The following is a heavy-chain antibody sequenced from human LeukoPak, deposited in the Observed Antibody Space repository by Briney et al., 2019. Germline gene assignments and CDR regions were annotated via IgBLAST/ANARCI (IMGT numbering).Heavy chain of an antibody. D-gene: IGHD7-27*01. CDR3: ARATNCCYYYGMDV. Sequence: ASVKVSCKTSGDTFTSYYIHWVRQAPGQGLEWMGIINPSSGATNYAQKFQGRVTMTRDTSTSTVYMELSSQRSEDTAVYYCARATNCCYYYGMDVWGQGTTVTVSS. V-gene: IGHV1-46*01. J-gene: IGHJ6*02. CDR1: GDTFTSYY. CDR2: INPSSGAT.